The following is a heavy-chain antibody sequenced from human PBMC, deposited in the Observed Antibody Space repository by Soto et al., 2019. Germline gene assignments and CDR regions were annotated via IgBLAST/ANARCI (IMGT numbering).Heavy chain of an antibody. CDR1: GYTFTSYG. V-gene: IGHV1-18*04. D-gene: IGHD2-8*01. J-gene: IGHJ6*02. Sequence: GASVKVSCKASGYTFTSYGISWVRQAPGQGLEWMGWISAYNGNTNYAQKLQGRVTMTTDTSTSTAYMELRSLRSDDTAVYYCAVRKGESTYGPLGQYYYYGMDVWGQGTTVTVSS. CDR3: AVRKGESTYGPLGQYYYYGMDV. CDR2: ISAYNGNT.